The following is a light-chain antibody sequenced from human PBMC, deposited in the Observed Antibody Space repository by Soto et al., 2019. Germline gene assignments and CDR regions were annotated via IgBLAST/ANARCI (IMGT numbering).Light chain of an antibody. CDR2: SNN. CDR1: SSNIGSKT. J-gene: IGLJ3*02. V-gene: IGLV1-44*01. CDR3: AAWDDSLNGPV. Sequence: QPVLTQPPSASGTPGQRVTISCSGSSSNIGSKTVNWYQQLPGTAPKLLMYSNNQRPSGVPDRFSGSKSGTSASLAISGLQSEDEAEYYCAAWDDSLNGPVFGGGTQLTVL.